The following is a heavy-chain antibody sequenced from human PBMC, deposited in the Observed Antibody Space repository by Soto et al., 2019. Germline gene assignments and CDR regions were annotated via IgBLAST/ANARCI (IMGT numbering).Heavy chain of an antibody. Sequence: SETLSLTCTVSGGSISTGVYYWYWILQHPGMGLECIGYIYYSGSTYYNPSLKSRVTITVDTSKNQFSLKLSSVTAADTAVYYCARSAMVYKYYFDYWGQGTLVTVSS. CDR3: ARSAMVYKYYFDY. CDR1: GGSISTGVYY. D-gene: IGHD5-18*01. J-gene: IGHJ4*02. V-gene: IGHV4-31*03. CDR2: IYYSGST.